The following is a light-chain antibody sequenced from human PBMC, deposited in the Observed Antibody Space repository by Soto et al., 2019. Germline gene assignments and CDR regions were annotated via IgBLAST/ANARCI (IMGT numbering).Light chain of an antibody. V-gene: IGKV1-5*01. CDR2: DAS. CDR3: QQYNTYSPLT. J-gene: IGKJ4*01. CDR1: RSISSW. Sequence: DIQMTQFPSTLSASVGDRVTITCRASRSISSWLAWYQQKPGKAPKLLIYDASSLKSGVPSRFSGSGSGTDFTLTISSLQPDDFATYYCQQYNTYSPLTFGGGTKV.